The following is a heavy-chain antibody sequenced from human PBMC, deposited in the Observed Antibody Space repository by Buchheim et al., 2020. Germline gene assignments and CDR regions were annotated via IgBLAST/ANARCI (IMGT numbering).Heavy chain of an antibody. J-gene: IGHJ4*02. CDR1: GFTFTTYA. V-gene: IGHV3-23*01. CDR2: ISPSGDNT. CDR3: AKVSGLLWFGESNDY. Sequence: EVQLLESGGGLVQPGGSLRLSCTASGFTFTTYAMSWVRHTPGKGLEWISVISPSGDNTYYADSVKGRFTISRANSRSPIYLQMNSLRAEDTAVYYCAKVSGLLWFGESNDYWGQGTL. D-gene: IGHD3-10*01.